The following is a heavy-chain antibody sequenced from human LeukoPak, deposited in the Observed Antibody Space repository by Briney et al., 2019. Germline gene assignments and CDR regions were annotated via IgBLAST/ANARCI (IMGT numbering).Heavy chain of an antibody. J-gene: IGHJ4*02. Sequence: PGGSLRLSCVASGFIFRDYAMSWVRQTPAGGLEWVSSLRGDGETFYTDSVKGHFTLSRDHSRNTVYLQLSNLRVEDTAVYYCAKASWVPSADAVLWGQGTLVTDS. CDR3: AKASWVPSADAVL. D-gene: IGHD3-10*01. CDR2: LRGDGET. CDR1: GFIFRDYA. V-gene: IGHV3-23*01.